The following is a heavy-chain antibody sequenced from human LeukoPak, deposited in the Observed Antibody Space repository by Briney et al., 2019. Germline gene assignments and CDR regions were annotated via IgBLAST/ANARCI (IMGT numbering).Heavy chain of an antibody. V-gene: IGHV3-23*01. CDR3: ATVGGSCSSSNCYAYFDY. CDR1: GFTFSNSA. D-gene: IGHD2-2*01. CDR2: MTDSGGQT. Sequence: GGALRLSCAASGFTFSNSAMTWVRQAPGRGLEWVSTMTDSGGQTFYADSVKGRFTISRDMSKNTLYLQMNSLRVDDTAVYYCATVGGSCSSSNCYAYFDYWGQGTLVAVS. J-gene: IGHJ4*02.